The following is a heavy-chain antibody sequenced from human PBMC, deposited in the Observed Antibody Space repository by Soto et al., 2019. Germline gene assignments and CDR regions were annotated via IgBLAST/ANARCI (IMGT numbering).Heavy chain of an antibody. D-gene: IGHD6-13*01. CDR3: ARHQLVGYSSPFDY. J-gene: IGHJ4*02. CDR1: GYSFTNYW. Sequence: GESLKISCEGSGYSFTNYWIGWVRQMPGKGLEWMGIIYPGDSDTRYSPSFQGRVTISADNSISTAYLQWSSLKASDTAMYYCARHQLVGYSSPFDYWGQGTPVTVSS. V-gene: IGHV5-51*01. CDR2: IYPGDSDT.